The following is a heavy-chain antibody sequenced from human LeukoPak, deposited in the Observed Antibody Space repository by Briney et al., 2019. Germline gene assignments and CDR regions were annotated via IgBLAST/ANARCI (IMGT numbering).Heavy chain of an antibody. CDR2: INHSGST. D-gene: IGHD4-17*01. CDR1: GGSFSGYY. J-gene: IGHJ4*02. V-gene: IGHV4-34*01. Sequence: PSETLSLTCAVYGGSFSGYYWSWIRQPPGKGLEWIGEINHSGSTNYNPSLKSRVTISVDTSKNQFSLKLSSVTAADTAVYYCARGPFYGTLRYYFDYWGQGTLVTVSS. CDR3: ARGPFYGTLRYYFDY.